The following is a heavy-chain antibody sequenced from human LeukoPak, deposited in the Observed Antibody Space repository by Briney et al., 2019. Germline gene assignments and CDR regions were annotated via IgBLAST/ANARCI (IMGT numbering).Heavy chain of an antibody. CDR2: INPNSGGT. J-gene: IGHJ4*02. CDR3: AREKLVGYYDSSGYIDY. Sequence: ASVKVSCKASGYTFTGYYMHWVRQAPGQGLEWMGWINPNSGGTNDAHKFQGRVTMTRYTSISTAYMELSRLRSDDTAVYYCAREKLVGYYDSSGYIDYWGQGTLVTVSS. D-gene: IGHD3-22*01. CDR1: GYTFTGYY. V-gene: IGHV1-2*07.